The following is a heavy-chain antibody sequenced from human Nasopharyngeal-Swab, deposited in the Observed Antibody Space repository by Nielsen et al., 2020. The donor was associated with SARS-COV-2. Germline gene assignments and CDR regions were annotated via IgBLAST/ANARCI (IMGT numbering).Heavy chain of an antibody. V-gene: IGHV3-30*03. CDR3: AHLAAAGP. D-gene: IGHD6-13*01. J-gene: IGHJ3*01. CDR1: GFTFSSYG. CDR2: ISYDGSNK. Sequence: GESLKISCAASGFTFSSYGMHWVRQAPGKGLEWVAVISYDGSNKYYADSVKGRFTISRDNSKNTLYLQMNSLRAEDTALYYCAHLAAAGPWGQGTMVTVSS.